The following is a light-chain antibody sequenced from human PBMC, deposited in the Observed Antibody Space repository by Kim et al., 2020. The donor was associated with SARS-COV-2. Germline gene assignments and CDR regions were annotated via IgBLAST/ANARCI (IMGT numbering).Light chain of an antibody. V-gene: IGKV3-15*01. Sequence: SEPPGERAALACRASQSVSSNVAGYQQKPDQAPRRLIYDASTADTGSLARLSGRGSETEFSHTISSRQSEDVTLFYCEQYTKWPPTFGGGTKLEI. CDR1: QSVSSN. CDR2: DAS. CDR3: EQYTKWPPT. J-gene: IGKJ4*01.